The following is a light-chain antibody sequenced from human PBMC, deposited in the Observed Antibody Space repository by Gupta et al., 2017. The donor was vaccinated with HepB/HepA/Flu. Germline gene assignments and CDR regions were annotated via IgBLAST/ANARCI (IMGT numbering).Light chain of an antibody. CDR1: QSVSSN. Sequence: EIVMTQSPATLSVSPGERATLSCRASQSVSSNVAWYQQKPGQAPRLRIYGASTRATGIPARFSGSGSGTEFTLTISSLQSEDFAVYDCQQYNNWHPLTFGKGTKVEIK. CDR3: QQYNNWHPLT. V-gene: IGKV3-15*01. J-gene: IGKJ1*01. CDR2: GAS.